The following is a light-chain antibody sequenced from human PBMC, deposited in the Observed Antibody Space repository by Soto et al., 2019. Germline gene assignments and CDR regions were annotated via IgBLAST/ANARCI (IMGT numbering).Light chain of an antibody. J-gene: IGKJ1*01. V-gene: IGKV3-15*01. Sequence: EIVMTQSPATPSVSPGERATLSCRASQSVSSNLAWYQQKPGQAPRLLIYGASTRATDIPARFSGSGSGTDFTLTISRLEPEDFAVYYCQQYGSSPWTFGQGTKVDIK. CDR1: QSVSSN. CDR3: QQYGSSPWT. CDR2: GAS.